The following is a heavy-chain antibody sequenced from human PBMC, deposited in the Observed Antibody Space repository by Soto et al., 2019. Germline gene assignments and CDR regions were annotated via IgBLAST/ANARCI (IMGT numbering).Heavy chain of an antibody. J-gene: IGHJ5*02. V-gene: IGHV4-39*01. Sequence: ETLSLTCAVSGGSISTSSYYWGWIRQPPGKGLEWIGTIYYSGSTYYNPSLKSRITISVDTSKNQFSLRLSSVTATDTAVYYCARVSSPGHYNWFDPWGQGTLVTVSS. D-gene: IGHD6-13*01. CDR1: GGSISTSSYY. CDR3: ARVSSPGHYNWFDP. CDR2: IYYSGST.